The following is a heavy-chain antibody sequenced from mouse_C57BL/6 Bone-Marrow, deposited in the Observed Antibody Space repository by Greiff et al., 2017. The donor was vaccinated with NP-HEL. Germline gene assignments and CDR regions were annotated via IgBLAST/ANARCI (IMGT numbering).Heavy chain of an antibody. V-gene: IGHV1-85*01. J-gene: IGHJ2*01. D-gene: IGHD3-2*02. CDR1: GYTFTSYD. CDR2: IYPRDGST. CDR3: LDSSGYYFDY. Sequence: VKLVESGPELVKPGASVKLSCKASGYTFTSYDINWVKQRPGQGLAWIGWIYPRDGSTKYNEKFKGKATLTVDTSSSTAYMELHSLTSEDSAVYFCLDSSGYYFDYWGQGTTLTVSS.